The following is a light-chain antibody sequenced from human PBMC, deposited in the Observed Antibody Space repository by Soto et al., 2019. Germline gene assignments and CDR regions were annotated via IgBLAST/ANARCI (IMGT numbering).Light chain of an antibody. CDR1: QSISSW. Sequence: DIPMTQSPYTLSASLGDRFPMTCRASQSISSWLAWYQQKPGKAPKFLIYDASSLERGVPSRFSGSGSGTEFTLTTSSLQPDDFATYYCQQYNSFSRTFGQGTKVDNK. CDR2: DAS. CDR3: QQYNSFSRT. J-gene: IGKJ1*01. V-gene: IGKV1-5*01.